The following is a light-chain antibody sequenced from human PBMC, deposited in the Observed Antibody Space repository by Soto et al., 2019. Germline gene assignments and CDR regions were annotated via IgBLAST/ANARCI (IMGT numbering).Light chain of an antibody. Sequence: DIVMTQSPDSLAVSLGERATINCKSSQSVLYSSNNKNYLAWYQQKPGQPPKLLIYWASTRESGVPDRLSGSGSGTDFTLTISSLQAEDVAVYYCQQYYSTPTFGGGTKVDIK. V-gene: IGKV4-1*01. CDR3: QQYYSTPT. CDR2: WAS. J-gene: IGKJ4*01. CDR1: QSVLYSSNNKNY.